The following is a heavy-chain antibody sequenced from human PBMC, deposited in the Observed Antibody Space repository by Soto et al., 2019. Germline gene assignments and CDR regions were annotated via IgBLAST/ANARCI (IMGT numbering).Heavy chain of an antibody. CDR1: GYTFTSYY. CDR2: INPSGGST. D-gene: IGHD3-9*01. Sequence: ASVKVSCKASGYTFTSYYMHWVRQAPGQGLEWMGIINPSGGSTSYAQKFQGRVTMTRDTSTSTVYMELSSLRSEDTAVYYCAREGSYDILTGYYPAPYTFDYWGQGTLRTVSS. V-gene: IGHV1-46*01. CDR3: AREGSYDILTGYYPAPYTFDY. J-gene: IGHJ4*02.